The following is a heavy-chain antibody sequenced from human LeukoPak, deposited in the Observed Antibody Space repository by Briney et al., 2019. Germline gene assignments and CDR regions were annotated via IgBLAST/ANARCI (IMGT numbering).Heavy chain of an antibody. Sequence: SETLSLTCAVYGGSFSGYYWSWIRQPPGKVLEWIGEINHSGSTNYNPSLKSRVTISVDTSKNQFSLKLSSVTGADTAVYYCARGLYGDYGFDYWGQGTLVTVSS. CDR2: INHSGST. D-gene: IGHD4-17*01. V-gene: IGHV4-34*01. CDR1: GGSFSGYY. J-gene: IGHJ4*02. CDR3: ARGLYGDYGFDY.